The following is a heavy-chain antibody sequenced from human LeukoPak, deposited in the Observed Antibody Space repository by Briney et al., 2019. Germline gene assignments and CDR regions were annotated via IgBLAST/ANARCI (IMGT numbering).Heavy chain of an antibody. V-gene: IGHV3-48*01. CDR2: ITSSSSTI. Sequence: PGGSLRLPCAASGFTFSSYNMNWVRQAPGKGLEWVSYITSSSSTIYYADSVKGRFTISRDNDKNSLYLQMNSLRAEDTAVYYCARRCSSASCYDYWGQGTLVTVSS. D-gene: IGHD2-2*01. J-gene: IGHJ4*02. CDR3: ARRCSSASCYDY. CDR1: GFTFSSYN.